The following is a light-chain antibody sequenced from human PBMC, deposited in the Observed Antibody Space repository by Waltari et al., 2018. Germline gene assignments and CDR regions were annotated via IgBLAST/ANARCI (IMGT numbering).Light chain of an antibody. CDR2: AAS. J-gene: IGKJ1*01. CDR3: QQYYSNPAT. V-gene: IGKV1-8*01. Sequence: AIRITQSPSSLSAPTGDRVTITCRASQGISSYLAWYQQKPGKAPKVLIYAASTLQSGVPSRFSGSGSGTDFTLTISCLQSEDFAIYYCQQYYSNPATFGQGTKVEIK. CDR1: QGISSY.